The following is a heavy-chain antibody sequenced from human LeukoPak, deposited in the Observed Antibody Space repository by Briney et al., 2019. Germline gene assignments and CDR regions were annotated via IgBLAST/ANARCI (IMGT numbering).Heavy chain of an antibody. CDR1: GFTFTTYA. D-gene: IGHD5-12*01. CDR2: VSGSGTTT. CDR3: ARSKSRGYSGHDYYAFDI. Sequence: PGGSLRLSCAASGFTFTTYAMTWVRQAPGKGLEWVSAVSGSGTTTYYADSVKGRFSISRDNSKNTLYLQMNSLRAEDTAKYYCARSKSRGYSGHDYYAFDIWGQGTMVTVSS. V-gene: IGHV3-23*01. J-gene: IGHJ3*02.